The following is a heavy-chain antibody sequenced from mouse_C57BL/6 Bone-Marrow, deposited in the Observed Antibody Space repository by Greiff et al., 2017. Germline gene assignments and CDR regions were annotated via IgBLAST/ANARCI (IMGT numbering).Heavy chain of an antibody. Sequence: VQLQQSGAELARPGASVKLSCKASGYTFTSYGISWVKQRTGQGLEWIGEIYPRSGNTYYNEKFKGKATLTADKSSSTAYMVLRSLTSEDSAVYFCARGGLFIRVADWGQGTLDTVSA. CDR3: ARGGLFIRVAD. J-gene: IGHJ3*01. D-gene: IGHD1-1*01. CDR2: IYPRSGNT. V-gene: IGHV1-81*01. CDR1: GYTFTSYG.